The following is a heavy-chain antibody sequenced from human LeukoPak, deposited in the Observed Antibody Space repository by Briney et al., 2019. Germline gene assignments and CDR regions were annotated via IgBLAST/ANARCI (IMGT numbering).Heavy chain of an antibody. Sequence: GGSLRLSCAASGFTFSNYEMNWVRQAPGKGLEWVSYISSSGATMYYADSVKGRFTISRDNAKNSLYLQMNSLRDEDTAVYYCARGTANFDYWGQGTLVTVSS. V-gene: IGHV3-48*03. D-gene: IGHD1-14*01. CDR1: GFTFSNYE. CDR3: ARGTANFDY. CDR2: ISSSGATM. J-gene: IGHJ4*02.